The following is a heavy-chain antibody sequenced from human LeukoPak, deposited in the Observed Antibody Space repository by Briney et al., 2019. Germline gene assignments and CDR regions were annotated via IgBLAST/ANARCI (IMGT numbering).Heavy chain of an antibody. J-gene: IGHJ6*02. CDR1: GGSFSGYY. CDR3: ARGYGDYQYHYYGMDV. Sequence: SETLSLTCAVYGGSFSGYYWSWIRQPPGKGLEWIGEINHSGSTNYNPSLKSRVTISVDTSKNQFSLKLSSVTAADTAVYYCARGYGDYQYHYYGMDVWGQGTTVTVSS. D-gene: IGHD4-17*01. CDR2: INHSGST. V-gene: IGHV4-34*01.